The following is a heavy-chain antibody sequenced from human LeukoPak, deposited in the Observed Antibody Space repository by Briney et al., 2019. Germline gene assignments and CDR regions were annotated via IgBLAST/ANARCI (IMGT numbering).Heavy chain of an antibody. D-gene: IGHD3-22*01. CDR3: ARYDYDSSDAFDY. J-gene: IGHJ4*02. CDR1: AFSLNAYN. V-gene: IGHV3-7*01. CDR2: IKQDGSEK. Sequence: GGSLRLSCAASAFSLNAYNMNWVRQAPGKGLEWVANIKQDGSEKYYVDSVKGRFTISRDNAKNSLYLQMNSLRAEDTAVYYCARYDYDSSDAFDYWGQGTLVTVSS.